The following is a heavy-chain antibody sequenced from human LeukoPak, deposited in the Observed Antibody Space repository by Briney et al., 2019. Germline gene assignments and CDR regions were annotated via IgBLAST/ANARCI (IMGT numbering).Heavy chain of an antibody. V-gene: IGHV1-18*01. CDR1: GYTFTSYG. CDR3: ARGGWASHDY. D-gene: IGHD6-19*01. CDR2: ISAYNGNT. J-gene: IGHJ4*02. Sequence: GASVTVSFTASGYTFTSYGISWVRQAPGQGQEGMGWISAYNGNTNYAQKLQGRGTMTTDTSTSTVYMELSSLRSEDTAVYYCARGGWASHDYWGQGTLVTVSS.